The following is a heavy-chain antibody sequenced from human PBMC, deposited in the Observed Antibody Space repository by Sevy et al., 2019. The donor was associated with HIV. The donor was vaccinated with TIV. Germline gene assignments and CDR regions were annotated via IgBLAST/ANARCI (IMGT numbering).Heavy chain of an antibody. CDR2: ISSGSSYI. CDR3: ARDRDYYGSWTFDS. V-gene: IGHV3-21*06. CDR1: GFTFSYYT. Sequence: GGSLRLSCAASGFTFSYYTMNWVRQAPGKGLEWVSYISSGSSYISYTDSVKGRFTISRDNAKNSLYLQMNSLRTEDTAMYFCARDRDYYGSWTFDSWGQGTTVTVSS. D-gene: IGHD3-10*01. J-gene: IGHJ5*01.